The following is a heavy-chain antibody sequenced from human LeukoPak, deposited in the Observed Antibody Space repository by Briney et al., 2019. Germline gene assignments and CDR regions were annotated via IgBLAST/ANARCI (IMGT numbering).Heavy chain of an antibody. CDR2: ISGSGGST. CDR1: GFTFSSYA. V-gene: IGHV3-23*01. D-gene: IGHD3-22*01. J-gene: IGHJ4*02. CDR3: AKGSIYYDSSGYDFDY. Sequence: PGGSLRLSCAASGFTFSSYAMSWVRQAPGEGLEWVSAISGSGGSTYYADSVKGRFTISRDNSKNTLYLQMNSLRAEDTAVYYCAKGSIYYDSSGYDFDYWGQGTLVTVSS.